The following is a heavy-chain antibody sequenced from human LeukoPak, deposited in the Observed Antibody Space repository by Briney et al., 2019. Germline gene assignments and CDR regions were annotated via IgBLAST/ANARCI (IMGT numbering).Heavy chain of an antibody. V-gene: IGHV5-51*01. CDR3: ARLGRYSYGLIDY. Sequence: GESLKISCKGSGYSFTSYWIGWVRQMPGKGLEWMGIIHPVDSDTRYSPSFQGLVTISADKSISTAYLQWSSLKASDTAMYYCARLGRYSYGLIDYWGQGTLVTVSS. D-gene: IGHD5-18*01. CDR2: IHPVDSDT. CDR1: GYSFTSYW. J-gene: IGHJ4*02.